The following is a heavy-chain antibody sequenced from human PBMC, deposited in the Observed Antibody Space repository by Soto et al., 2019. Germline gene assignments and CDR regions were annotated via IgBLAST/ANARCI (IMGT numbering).Heavy chain of an antibody. CDR3: ATSITVFGLLIPPFDP. CDR2: INHTGGT. Sequence: SETLSLTCAVYGGSVNGYYWNWIRQPPGKGLEWIGEINHTGGTHYNPSLKSRVTMSVDTSKNQFSLRLSSVTAADTAIYHCATSITVFGLLIPPFDPWGQGTQVTVSS. D-gene: IGHD3-3*01. CDR1: GGSVNGYY. V-gene: IGHV4-34*01. J-gene: IGHJ5*02.